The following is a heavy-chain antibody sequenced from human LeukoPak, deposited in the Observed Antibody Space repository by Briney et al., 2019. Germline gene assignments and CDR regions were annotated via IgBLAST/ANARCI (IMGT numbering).Heavy chain of an antibody. Sequence: GGSLRLSCTAYGFSFADYAMSWVRQAPGKGLEWVSFIKSKTYGGTTAYAASVKARFTISRDDSRNIGYLQMNSLKTEDTAVYYCTRDVNNYGCWPDYWGQGTLVTVSS. D-gene: IGHD5-18*01. CDR2: IKSKTYGGTT. V-gene: IGHV3-49*04. CDR1: GFSFADYA. J-gene: IGHJ4*02. CDR3: TRDVNNYGCWPDY.